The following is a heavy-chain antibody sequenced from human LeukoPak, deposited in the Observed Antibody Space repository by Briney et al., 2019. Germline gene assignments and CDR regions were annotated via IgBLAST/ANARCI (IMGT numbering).Heavy chain of an antibody. CDR3: ARYQGG. J-gene: IGHJ4*02. CDR1: GYTFTSYG. CDR2: ISAYNGNT. Sequence: GASVKVSCKASGYTFTSYGISWVRQAPGQGLEWMGWISAYNGNTNYAQKLQGRVTMSRDTSISTAYMELSRLRFDDTAVYYCARYQGGWGQGTLVTVSS. V-gene: IGHV1-18*01.